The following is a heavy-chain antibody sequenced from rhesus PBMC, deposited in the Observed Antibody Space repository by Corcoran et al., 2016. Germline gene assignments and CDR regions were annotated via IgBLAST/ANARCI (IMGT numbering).Heavy chain of an antibody. CDR1: GGSSSDRYY. CDR2: IDGKSWST. V-gene: IGHV4S7*01. Sequence: QVQLQVSGQGLVTPSETLSVTWAVSGGSSSDRYYWKWTRQLPGKGVEWIGYIDGKSWSTYYSPFLKCRVTISKATSKNQFSLKLSSVTAADTAVYYCARPTLEYSNSYFGYWGQGVLVTVSS. CDR3: ARPTLEYSNSYFGY. J-gene: IGHJ4*01. D-gene: IGHD4-23*01.